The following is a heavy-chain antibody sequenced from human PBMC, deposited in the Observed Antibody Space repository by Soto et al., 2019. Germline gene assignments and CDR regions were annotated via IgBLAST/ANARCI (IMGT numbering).Heavy chain of an antibody. V-gene: IGHV4-4*07. CDR3: VRRDVFDI. J-gene: IGHJ3*02. CDR2: IYSAGST. CDR1: GGSISGYF. Sequence: QLQLQESGPGLVKPSETLSLICTVSGGSISGYFWSWVRQPAGKGLEWIGRIYSAGSTNYNPSLKSRVTMSVDTSQNQFSQKLTSVTAADTAMYYCVRRDVFDIWGRGTMVTVSS.